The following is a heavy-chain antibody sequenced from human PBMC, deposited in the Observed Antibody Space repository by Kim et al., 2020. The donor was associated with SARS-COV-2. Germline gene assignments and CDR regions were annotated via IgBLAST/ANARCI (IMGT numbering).Heavy chain of an antibody. Sequence: GGSLRLSCAASGFTFSSYGMHWVRQAPGKGLEWVAVISYDGSNKYYADSVKGRFTISRDNSKNTLYLQMNSLRAEDTAVYYCAKDPSSGYYYDYFDYWGQGTLVTVSS. V-gene: IGHV3-30*18. CDR2: ISYDGSNK. CDR1: GFTFSSYG. J-gene: IGHJ4*02. CDR3: AKDPSSGYYYDYFDY. D-gene: IGHD3-22*01.